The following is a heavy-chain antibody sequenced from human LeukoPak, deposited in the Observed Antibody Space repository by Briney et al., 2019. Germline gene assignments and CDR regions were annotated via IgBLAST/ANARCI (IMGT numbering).Heavy chain of an antibody. CDR1: GGSISSGDYY. Sequence: SETLSLTCTVSGGSISSGDYYWSWIRQPPGKGLGWIGYIYYSGSTYYNSSLKSRVTMSVDTSKNQFSLKLSSVTAADTAVYYCVRDVVVTAHMDVWGKGTTVTVSS. V-gene: IGHV4-30-4*01. CDR3: VRDVVVTAHMDV. CDR2: IYYSGST. D-gene: IGHD2-15*01. J-gene: IGHJ6*04.